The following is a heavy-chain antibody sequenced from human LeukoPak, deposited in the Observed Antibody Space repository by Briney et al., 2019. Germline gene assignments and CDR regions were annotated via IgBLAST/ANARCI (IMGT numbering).Heavy chain of an antibody. CDR2: INHSGST. V-gene: IGHV4-34*01. J-gene: IGHJ2*01. Sequence: SETLSLTCAVYGGSFSGYYWSWIRQPPGKGLECIGEINHSGSTNYNPSLKSRVTISVDTSKNQFSLKLSSVTAADTAVYHCARGEEQWLEWYFDLWGRGTLVTVSS. CDR3: ARGEEQWLEWYFDL. CDR1: GGSFSGYY. D-gene: IGHD6-19*01.